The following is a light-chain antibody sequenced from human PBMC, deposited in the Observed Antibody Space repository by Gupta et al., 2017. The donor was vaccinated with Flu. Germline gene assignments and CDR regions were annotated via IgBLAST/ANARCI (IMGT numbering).Light chain of an antibody. CDR2: SSW. V-gene: IGKV1-39*01. CDR3: QQSVTIPRT. J-gene: IGKJ2*01. Sequence: PSSLSASVGDRVTITCRSSQYISNYLNWYHQKPGQAPSLLVLSSWRLQTGVPSRFGGSGSGKNFSLTINRLQPADFATYYCQQSVTIPRTFGQGTKVEIK. CDR1: QYISNY.